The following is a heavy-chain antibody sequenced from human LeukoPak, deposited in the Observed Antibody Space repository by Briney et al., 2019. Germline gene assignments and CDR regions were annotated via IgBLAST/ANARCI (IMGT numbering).Heavy chain of an antibody. Sequence: GGSLRLSCAASGFTFSSYWMHWVRRAPGKGLVWVSRINSDGSSTSYADSVKGRFTISRDNAKNTLYLQMNSLRAEDTAVYYCARPSYYYDSSGYFGFWGQGTLVTVSS. CDR3: ARPSYYYDSSGYFGF. CDR2: INSDGSST. CDR1: GFTFSSYW. D-gene: IGHD3-22*01. V-gene: IGHV3-74*01. J-gene: IGHJ4*02.